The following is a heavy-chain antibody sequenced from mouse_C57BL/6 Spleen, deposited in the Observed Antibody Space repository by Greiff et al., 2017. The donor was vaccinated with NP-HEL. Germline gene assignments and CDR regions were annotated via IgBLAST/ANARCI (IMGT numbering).Heavy chain of an antibody. Sequence: QVQLQQSGAELVMPGASVKLSCKASGYTFTSYWMHWVKQRPGQGLEWIGEIDPSDSYTNYNQKFKGKSTLTVDKSSSTAYMQLSSLTSEDSAVYYCAREGDYGSSVHWGQGTLVTVSA. CDR2: IDPSDSYT. D-gene: IGHD1-1*01. CDR3: AREGDYGSSVH. CDR1: GYTFTSYW. V-gene: IGHV1-69*01. J-gene: IGHJ3*01.